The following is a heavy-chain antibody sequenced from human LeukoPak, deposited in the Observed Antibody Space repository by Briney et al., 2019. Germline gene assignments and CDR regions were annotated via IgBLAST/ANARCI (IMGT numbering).Heavy chain of an antibody. CDR1: GGSISSYY. J-gene: IGHJ4*02. CDR3: ARHTYYDFWSGYYGYYFDY. CDR2: IYTSGST. Sequence: KPSETLSLTCTVSGGSISSYYWSWIRQPAGKGLEWIGRIYTSGSTNYNPSLKSRDTMSVDTSKNQFSLKLSSVTAADTAVYYCARHTYYDFWSGYYGYYFDYWGQGTLVTVSS. V-gene: IGHV4-4*07. D-gene: IGHD3-3*01.